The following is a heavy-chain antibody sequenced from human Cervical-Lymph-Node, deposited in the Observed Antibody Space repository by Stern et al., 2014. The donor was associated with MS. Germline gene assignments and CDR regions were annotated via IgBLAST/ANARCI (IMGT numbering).Heavy chain of an antibody. Sequence: EVQLVQSGAEVKKPGESLKISCKGSGYSFTSYWIGWVRQMPGKGLEWMGIIYPGDPDTIYSPSFHGQGTIPADKSINTDYPHERSLKPSDTAMYYCARRYWGSSGYPPFRFDYWGQGTLVTVSS. D-gene: IGHD3-22*01. CDR3: ARRYWGSSGYPPFRFDY. V-gene: IGHV5-51*01. CDR1: GYSFTSYW. J-gene: IGHJ4*02. CDR2: IYPGDPDT.